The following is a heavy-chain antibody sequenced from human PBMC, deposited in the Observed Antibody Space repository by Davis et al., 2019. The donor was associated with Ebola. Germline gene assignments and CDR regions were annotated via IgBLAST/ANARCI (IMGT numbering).Heavy chain of an antibody. J-gene: IGHJ6*02. D-gene: IGHD2-21*02. Sequence: GESLKISCAASGFTFSGSAMHWVRQASGKGLEWVGRIRSKANSYATAYAASVKGMFTILRDDSKNTAYLQRNSLKTEETAVYYCTSDVQLAYCGGDCYGSVDVWGQGTTVTVSS. CDR3: TSDVQLAYCGGDCYGSVDV. V-gene: IGHV3-73*01. CDR2: IRSKANSYAT. CDR1: GFTFSGSA.